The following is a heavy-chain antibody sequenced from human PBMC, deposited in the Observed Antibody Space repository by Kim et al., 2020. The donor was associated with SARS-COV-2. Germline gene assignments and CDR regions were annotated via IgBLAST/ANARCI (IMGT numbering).Heavy chain of an antibody. V-gene: IGHV3-49*03. J-gene: IGHJ5*02. CDR2: IRSKAYGGTT. CDR1: GFTFGDYT. Sequence: GGSLRLSCTASGFTFGDYTMNWFRQAPGKGLEWVGFIRSKAYGGTTEYAASVKGRFTISRDDSESIAYLQMNSLKTEDTAVYYCTRAAAYYYDNSAYHWGQGTLVTVSS. D-gene: IGHD3-22*01. CDR3: TRAAAYYYDNSAYH.